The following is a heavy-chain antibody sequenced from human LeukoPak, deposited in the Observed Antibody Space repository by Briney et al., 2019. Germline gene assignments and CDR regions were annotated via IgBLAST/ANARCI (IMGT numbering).Heavy chain of an antibody. V-gene: IGHV3-21*01. Sequence: TGGSLRLSCAASGLTFSSYSMNWVRQAPGKGLEWVSSISSSSYIYYADSVKGRFTISRDNAKNSLYLQMNSLRAEDTAVYYCARGYYYDSSGYTYWGQETLVTVSS. CDR2: ISSSSYI. J-gene: IGHJ4*02. CDR3: ARGYYYDSSGYTY. D-gene: IGHD3-22*01. CDR1: GLTFSSYS.